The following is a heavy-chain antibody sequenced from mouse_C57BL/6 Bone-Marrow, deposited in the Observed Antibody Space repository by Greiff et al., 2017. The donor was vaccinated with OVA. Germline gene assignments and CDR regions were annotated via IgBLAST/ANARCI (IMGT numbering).Heavy chain of an antibody. D-gene: IGHD1-1*01. CDR1: GYTFTDYY. J-gene: IGHJ3*01. CDR2: IYPGSGNT. Sequence: QVQLQQSGAELVRPGASVKLSCKASGYTFTDYYINWVKQRPGQGLEWIARIYPGSGNTYYNEKFKGKATLTAEKSSSTAYMQLSSLTSEDSAVYVCAREDYYGSSFTSFAYWGQGTLVTVSA. CDR3: AREDYYGSSFTSFAY. V-gene: IGHV1-76*01.